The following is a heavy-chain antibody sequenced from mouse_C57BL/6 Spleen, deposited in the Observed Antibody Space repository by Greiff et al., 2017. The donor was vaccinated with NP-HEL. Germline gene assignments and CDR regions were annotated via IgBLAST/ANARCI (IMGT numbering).Heavy chain of an antibody. D-gene: IGHD2-4*01. Sequence: EVKLMESGGGLVKPGGSLKLSCAASGFTFSSYAMSWVRQTPEKRLEWVATISDGGSYTYYPDNVKGRFTISRDNAKNNLYLQMSHLKSEDTAMYYCARDWRGYDYDVGDYWGQGTTLTVSS. CDR1: GFTFSSYA. V-gene: IGHV5-4*01. CDR2: ISDGGSYT. CDR3: ARDWRGYDYDVGDY. J-gene: IGHJ2*01.